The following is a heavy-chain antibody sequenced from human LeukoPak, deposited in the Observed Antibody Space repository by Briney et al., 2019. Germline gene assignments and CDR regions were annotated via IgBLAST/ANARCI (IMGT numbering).Heavy chain of an antibody. CDR1: GGSVSSGIYS. D-gene: IGHD6-13*01. Sequence: SETLSLTRTVSGGSVSSGIYSWSWIRQPPGKGLEWIGYIYYSGSSNYNPSLMSRVAISVDASKNQFSLKLGSVTAADAAVYYCARGESSNWSFDYWGQGTLVTVSS. V-gene: IGHV4-61*01. CDR2: IYYSGSS. CDR3: ARGESSNWSFDY. J-gene: IGHJ4*02.